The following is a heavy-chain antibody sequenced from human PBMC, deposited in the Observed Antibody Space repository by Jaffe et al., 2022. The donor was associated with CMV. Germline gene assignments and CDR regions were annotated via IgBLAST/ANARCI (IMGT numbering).Heavy chain of an antibody. Sequence: QLQLQESGPGLVKPSETLSLTCTVSGGSISSSSYYWGWIRQPPGKGLEWIGSIYYSGSTYYNPSLKSRVTISVDTSKNQFSLKLSSVTAADTAVYYCASVTFYDILTGYYSWGDYMDVWGKGTTVTVSS. CDR3: ASVTFYDILTGYYSWGDYMDV. J-gene: IGHJ6*03. CDR1: GGSISSSSYY. D-gene: IGHD3-9*01. V-gene: IGHV4-39*01. CDR2: IYYSGST.